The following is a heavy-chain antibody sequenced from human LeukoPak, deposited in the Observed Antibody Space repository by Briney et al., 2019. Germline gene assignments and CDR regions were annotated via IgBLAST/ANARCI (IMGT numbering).Heavy chain of an antibody. V-gene: IGHV3-23*03. CDR2: IYSGGNT. D-gene: IGHD6-6*01. CDR3: VRRDYSNSQEYDY. J-gene: IGHJ4*02. Sequence: GGSLRLSCAASGFTFSSYAMTWVRQAPGKGLEWVSMIYSGGNTYYADSVKGRFTISRDNSKNTVYLQMNSLRGEDTAVYYCVRRDYSNSQEYDYWGQGTLVTVSS. CDR1: GFTFSSYA.